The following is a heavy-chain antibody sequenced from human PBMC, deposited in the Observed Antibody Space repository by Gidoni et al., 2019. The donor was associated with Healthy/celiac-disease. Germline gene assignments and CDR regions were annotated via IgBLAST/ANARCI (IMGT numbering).Heavy chain of an antibody. Sequence: QLQLPASGPGLVYPSETLSLPCTVSGGSIRSSRYYWGWLLQPPGKGLAWIGRIYYSGSTYYNPYLKSRVTISVDTSKNQFSRKLRYVTAAETAVYYCARRIAGASRGGDYWGQGTLVTVSS. CDR3: ARRIAGASRGGDY. V-gene: IGHV4-39*01. CDR1: GGSIRSSRYY. J-gene: IGHJ4*02. D-gene: IGHD6-13*01. CDR2: IYYSGST.